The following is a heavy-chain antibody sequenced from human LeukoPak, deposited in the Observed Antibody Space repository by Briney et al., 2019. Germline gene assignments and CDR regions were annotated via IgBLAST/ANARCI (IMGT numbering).Heavy chain of an antibody. CDR1: GYSISSDNY. Sequence: SETLSLTCAVSGYSISSDNYWVWIRRPPGQGLEWTVGIYHSGSTYYNPSLKSRVTMSVDTSKNQFSLKLSSVTAADTAVYYCARAPRDSSSSNYMRRFDYWGQGTLVTVSS. CDR3: ARAPRDSSSSNYMRRFDY. J-gene: IGHJ4*02. D-gene: IGHD3-22*01. V-gene: IGHV4-38-2*01. CDR2: IYHSGST.